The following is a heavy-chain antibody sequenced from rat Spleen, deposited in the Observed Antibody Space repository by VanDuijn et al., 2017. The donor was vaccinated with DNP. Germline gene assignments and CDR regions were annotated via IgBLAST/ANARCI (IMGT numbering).Heavy chain of an antibody. CDR2: IWSGGST. D-gene: IGHD1-11*01. J-gene: IGHJ4*01. V-gene: IGHV2-1*01. Sequence: QVQLKESGPGLVQPSQTVSLTCAVSGVSLTSNSVNWVRQPPGKGLEWVGEIWSGGSTDYNSALKSRLSISRDTSKIQVFLKMNSLQTEDTAIYFCTRYGGYDYAMDAWGQGTSVTVSS. CDR3: TRYGGYDYAMDA. CDR1: GVSLTSNS.